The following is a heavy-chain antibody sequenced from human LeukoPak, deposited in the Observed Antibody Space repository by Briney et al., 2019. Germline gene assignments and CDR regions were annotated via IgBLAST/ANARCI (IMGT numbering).Heavy chain of an antibody. CDR3: ARACSGGSCYSVFAFDI. V-gene: IGHV3-30*04. J-gene: IGHJ3*02. D-gene: IGHD2-15*01. CDR1: GFTFSSYA. CDR2: ISYDGSNK. Sequence: PGGSLRLSCAASGFTFSSYAMHWVRQAPGKGLEWVAVISYDGSNKYYADSVKGRFTISRDNAKNSLYLQMNSLRAEDTAVYYCARACSGGSCYSVFAFDIWGQGTMVTVSS.